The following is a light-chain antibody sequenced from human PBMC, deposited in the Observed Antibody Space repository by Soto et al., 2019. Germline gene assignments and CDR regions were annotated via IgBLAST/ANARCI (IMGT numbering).Light chain of an antibody. J-gene: IGKJ4*01. CDR3: QQRSNWPQIT. V-gene: IGKV3-11*01. CDR1: QSVSKY. Sequence: EIVLTQSPATLSLSPGERATLSCRASQSVSKYLAWYQQKPGQAPRLLIHDASNRATGIPARFSGSGSGTDCTLTISSLEPEDLGVYYCQQRSNWPQITFGGGTKVEIK. CDR2: DAS.